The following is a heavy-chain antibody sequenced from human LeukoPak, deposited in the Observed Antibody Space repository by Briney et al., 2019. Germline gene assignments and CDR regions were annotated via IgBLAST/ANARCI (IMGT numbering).Heavy chain of an antibody. CDR3: AREAPTSSWYGPSD. CDR2: INPSGGRT. Sequence: ASVRVSSKASGYTFTSDYMHWGRQAPGEGGERMGVINPSGGRTSYTQKFQGRVTITRDTSTSTVYIELRSLRSAYTPVYYCAREAPTSSWYGPSDWGQRTLFTLS. J-gene: IGHJ4*02. V-gene: IGHV1-46*01. CDR1: GYTFTSDY. D-gene: IGHD6-13*01.